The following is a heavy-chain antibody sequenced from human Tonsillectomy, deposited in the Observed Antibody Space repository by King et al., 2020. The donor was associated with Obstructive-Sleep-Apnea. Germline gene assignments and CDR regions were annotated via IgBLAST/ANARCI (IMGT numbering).Heavy chain of an antibody. CDR3: ARAYSNYGGY. V-gene: IGHV3-48*04. Sequence: QLVQSGGGLVQPGGSLRLSWAASGFTFSSYIMNLGRQAPGKGLEWVSYIRRSSSTIYYADSVKGRFTIPRDNAKNSLYLQMNSLRAEDTAVYYCARAYSNYGGYWGQGTLVTVSS. CDR2: IRRSSSTI. J-gene: IGHJ4*02. CDR1: GFTFSSYI. D-gene: IGHD4-11*01.